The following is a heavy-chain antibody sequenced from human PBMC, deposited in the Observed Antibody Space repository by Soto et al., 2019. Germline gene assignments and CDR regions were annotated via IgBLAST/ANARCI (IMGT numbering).Heavy chain of an antibody. V-gene: IGHV4-61*01. CDR1: GGSVSSSSYY. J-gene: IGHJ4*02. CDR2: IYYSGST. Sequence: PSETLSLTCTVSGGSVSSSSYYWSWIRQPPGKGLEWIGYIYYSGSTNYNPFLKSRVTISVDTSKNQFSLKLSSVTAADTAVYYCARGMTTVTTIDYWGQGTLVTVSS. D-gene: IGHD4-4*01. CDR3: ARGMTTVTTIDY.